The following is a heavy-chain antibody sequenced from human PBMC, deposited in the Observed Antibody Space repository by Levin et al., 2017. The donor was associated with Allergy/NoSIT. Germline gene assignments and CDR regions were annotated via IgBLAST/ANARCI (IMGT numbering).Heavy chain of an antibody. CDR1: GFTFDDYA. J-gene: IGHJ5*02. CDR3: AKDYSGLWFGELNWFDP. D-gene: IGHD3-10*01. Sequence: SLKISCAASGFTFDDYAMHWVRQAPGKGLEWVSGISWNSGSIGYADSVKGRFTISRDNAKNSLYLQMNSLRAEDTALYYCAKDYSGLWFGELNWFDPWGQGTLVTVSS. CDR2: ISWNSGSI. V-gene: IGHV3-9*01.